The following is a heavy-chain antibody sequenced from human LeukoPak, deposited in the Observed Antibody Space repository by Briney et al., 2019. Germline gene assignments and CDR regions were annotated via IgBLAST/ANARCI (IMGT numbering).Heavy chain of an antibody. CDR3: ALTFARLHYFDY. D-gene: IGHD6-6*01. CDR2: INPSGGST. V-gene: IGHV1-46*01. Sequence: ASVKVSCKASGYTFTSYYMHWVRQAPGQGLEWTGIINPSGGSTSYAQKFQGRVTMTRDTSTSTVYMELSSLRSEDTAVYYCALTFARLHYFDYWGQGTLVTVSS. J-gene: IGHJ4*02. CDR1: GYTFTSYY.